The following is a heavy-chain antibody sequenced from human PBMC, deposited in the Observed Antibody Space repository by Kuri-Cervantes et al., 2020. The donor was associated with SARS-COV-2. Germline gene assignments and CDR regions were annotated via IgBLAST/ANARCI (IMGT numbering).Heavy chain of an antibody. CDR2: TYYSGST. J-gene: IGHJ5*02. CDR1: GVSISSHY. Sequence: SETLSLTCTVSGVSISSHYWGWIRQPPGKGLEWVGYTYYSGSTNYNPSLKSRITISEEPSTNQYSLKLSSVTAADTAVYYCARNQSSGGYFLARWIDPWGQGTPVTVSS. CDR3: ARNQSSGGYFLARWIDP. V-gene: IGHV4-59*08. D-gene: IGHD1-26*01.